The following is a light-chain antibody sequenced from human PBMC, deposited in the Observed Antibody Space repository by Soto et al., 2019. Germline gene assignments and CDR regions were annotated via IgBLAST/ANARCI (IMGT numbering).Light chain of an antibody. CDR2: GAS. V-gene: IGKV3-15*01. Sequence: EIVMTQSPAPLSLSPVQIATLSCRASQSVSNNLAWYQQKPGQAPRLLMYGASTRATGIPARFSGSGSGTEFTLTITSLQPEDFAVYYCQQYNYLITFGQGTRLEIK. CDR1: QSVSNN. J-gene: IGKJ5*01. CDR3: QQYNYLIT.